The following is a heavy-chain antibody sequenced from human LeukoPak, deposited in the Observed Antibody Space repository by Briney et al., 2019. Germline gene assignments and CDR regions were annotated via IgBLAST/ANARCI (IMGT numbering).Heavy chain of an antibody. J-gene: IGHJ6*02. CDR3: AKAQLWSYYYYYYGMDV. Sequence: ASVKVSCKASGCTFTSYAMNWVRQAPGQGLEWMGWINTNTGNPTYAQGFTGRFVFSLDTSVSTAYLQISSLKAEDTAVYYCAKAQLWSYYYYYYGMDVWGQGTTVTVSS. V-gene: IGHV7-4-1*02. CDR2: INTNTGNP. D-gene: IGHD5-18*01. CDR1: GCTFTSYA.